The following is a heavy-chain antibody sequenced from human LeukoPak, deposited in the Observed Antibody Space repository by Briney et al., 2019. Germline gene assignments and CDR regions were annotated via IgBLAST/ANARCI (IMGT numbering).Heavy chain of an antibody. CDR1: GFTFSSNA. Sequence: GGSLRLSCAASGFTFSSNAMSWVRQAPGKGLEWVSAISGSGGSTYYADSVKGRFTISRDNSKDTLYLQMNSLRAEDTAVYYCARAWASYGGNSRDYFDYWGQGTLVTVSS. V-gene: IGHV3-23*01. CDR2: ISGSGGST. J-gene: IGHJ4*02. CDR3: ARAWASYGGNSRDYFDY. D-gene: IGHD4-23*01.